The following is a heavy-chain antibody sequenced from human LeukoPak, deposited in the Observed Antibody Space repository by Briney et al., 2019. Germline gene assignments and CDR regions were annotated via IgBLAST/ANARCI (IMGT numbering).Heavy chain of an antibody. CDR1: GYTFTTYR. D-gene: IGHD4-11*01. Sequence: ASVKVSCKGFGYTFTTYRISWVRQAPGQGLEWMGWISAYTGDTRYAQKFQARVTMTTDTSTSTAYMELGSLRSDDTAVYYCMRDITTVAAGSVLSNWGQGTLVTVSS. CDR2: ISAYTGDT. J-gene: IGHJ4*02. V-gene: IGHV1-18*01. CDR3: MRDITTVAAGSVLSN.